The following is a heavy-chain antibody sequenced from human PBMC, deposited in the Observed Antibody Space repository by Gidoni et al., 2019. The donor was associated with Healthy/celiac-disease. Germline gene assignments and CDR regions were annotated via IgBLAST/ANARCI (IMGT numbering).Heavy chain of an antibody. J-gene: IGHJ4*02. CDR1: GGSISRSSYY. Sequence: QLQLPESGPGLVKPSETLSLTCTVSGGSISRSSYYWGWILQPPGQGLEWIGRIYYSGSTYYNPSLKSRVTISVDTSKNQFSLKLSSLTAADTAVYYCASHQDYGDYAYYFDYWGQGTLVTVSS. CDR3: ASHQDYGDYAYYFDY. CDR2: IYYSGST. D-gene: IGHD4-17*01. V-gene: IGHV4-39*01.